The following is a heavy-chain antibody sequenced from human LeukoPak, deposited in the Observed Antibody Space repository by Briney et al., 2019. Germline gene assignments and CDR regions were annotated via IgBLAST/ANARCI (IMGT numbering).Heavy chain of an antibody. CDR2: ISSSGSTI. V-gene: IGHV3-48*03. CDR1: GFTFSSYE. D-gene: IGHD3-10*01. J-gene: IGHJ4*02. CDR3: ARNPRRGFLHGPPPGPY. Sequence: GGSLRLSCAASGFTFSSYEMNWVRQAPGKGLEWVSYISSSGSTIYYVDSVKGRFTISRDNAKNSLYLQMNSLRAEDTAVYYCARNPRRGFLHGPPPGPYWGQGTLVTVSS.